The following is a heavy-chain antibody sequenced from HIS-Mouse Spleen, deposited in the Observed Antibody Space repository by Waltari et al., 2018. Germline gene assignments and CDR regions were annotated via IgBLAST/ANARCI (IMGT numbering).Heavy chain of an antibody. J-gene: IGHJ2*01. CDR3: AREIPYSSSWYDWYFDL. CDR2: IYYSGST. Sequence: QLQLQESGPGLVKPSETLSLTCTGPGGSTSSSSYYWGWIRQPPGKGLEWIGSIYYSGSTYYNPSLKSRVTISVDTSKNQFSLKLSSVTAADTAVYYCAREIPYSSSWYDWYFDLWGRGTLVTVSS. CDR1: GGSTSSSSYY. D-gene: IGHD6-13*01. V-gene: IGHV4-39*07.